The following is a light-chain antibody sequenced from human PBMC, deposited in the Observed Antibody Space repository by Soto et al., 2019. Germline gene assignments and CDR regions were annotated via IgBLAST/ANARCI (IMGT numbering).Light chain of an antibody. CDR3: QQYYNWPPWT. Sequence: MAHSPAALSFSTADRATLSFSASESVSDDLAWYQQKPGRAPRLLIYRASTRAAGVSARISGSGSGTEFTLSISSLQPEDSAVYYCQQYYNWPPWTFGQGTKVDIK. J-gene: IGKJ1*01. CDR2: RAS. CDR1: ESVSDD. V-gene: IGKV3-15*01.